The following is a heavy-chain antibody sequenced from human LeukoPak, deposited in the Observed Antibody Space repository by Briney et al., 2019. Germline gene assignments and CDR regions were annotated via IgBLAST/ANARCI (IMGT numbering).Heavy chain of an antibody. D-gene: IGHD3-22*01. CDR3: ARDQDYDSSGYTYYYYGMDV. CDR1: YG. J-gene: IGHJ6*02. Sequence: YGXXWVRQAPGKGLEWVAVIWYDGSNKYYADSVKGRFTISRDNSKNTLYLQMNSLRAEDTAVYYCARDQDYDSSGYTYYYYGMDVWGQGTTVTVSS. V-gene: IGHV3-33*01. CDR2: IWYDGSNK.